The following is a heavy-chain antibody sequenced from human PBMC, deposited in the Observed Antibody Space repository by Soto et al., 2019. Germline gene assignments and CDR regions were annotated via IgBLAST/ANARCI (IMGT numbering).Heavy chain of an antibody. CDR1: GYTFTSYG. CDR3: ARDRHIWEPRETFDI. Sequence: QVQLVQSGAEVKKPGASVKVSCKASGYTFTSYGITWVRQAPGQGLEWMGWISPYNGNINYAQKLQGRVTMTTDTSTSTAYMELRSLTSDDTAVYYCARDRHIWEPRETFDIWGQGTMVTVSS. D-gene: IGHD1-26*01. J-gene: IGHJ3*02. V-gene: IGHV1-18*01. CDR2: ISPYNGNI.